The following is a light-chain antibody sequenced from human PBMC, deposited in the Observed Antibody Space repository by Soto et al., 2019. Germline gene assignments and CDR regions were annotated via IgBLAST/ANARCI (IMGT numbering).Light chain of an antibody. J-gene: IGKJ1*01. CDR1: QRISSY. CDR3: QQSSNWTWT. V-gene: IGKV3-11*01. Sequence: EIVLTQSPATLSLPPGERATLSCRASQRISSYLAWYQLKPGQAPRLLIYDASSRATVVPARFSGIGSWTDFTLTISSLEAEDFAVYYCQQSSNWTWTFGQGTKVEIK. CDR2: DAS.